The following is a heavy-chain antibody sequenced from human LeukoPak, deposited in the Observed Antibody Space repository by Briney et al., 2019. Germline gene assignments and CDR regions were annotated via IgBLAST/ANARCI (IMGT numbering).Heavy chain of an antibody. D-gene: IGHD3-16*01. V-gene: IGHV4-34*01. CDR2: INHSGST. J-gene: IGHJ4*02. CDR3: ARRGGFRYFDY. Sequence: SEILSLTCAVYGGSFSGYYWSWIRQPPGKGLEWIGEINHSGSTNYNPSLKSRVTISVDTSKNQFSLKLSSVTAADTAVYYCARRGGFRYFDYWGQGTLVTVSS. CDR1: GGSFSGYY.